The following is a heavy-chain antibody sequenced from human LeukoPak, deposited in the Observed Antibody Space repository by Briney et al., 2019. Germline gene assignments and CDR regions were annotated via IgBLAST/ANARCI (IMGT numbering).Heavy chain of an antibody. CDR2: VYYSGST. Sequence: SETLSVTCTVSGGSISSYYWSWIRQPPGKGLEWIGYVYYSGSTNYNPSLKSRVTISVDTSKNQFSLKLSSVTAADTAVYYCARSPRFYGSGSYYFDYWGQGTLVTVSS. V-gene: IGHV4-59*01. CDR1: GGSISSYY. CDR3: ARSPRFYGSGSYYFDY. D-gene: IGHD3-10*01. J-gene: IGHJ4*02.